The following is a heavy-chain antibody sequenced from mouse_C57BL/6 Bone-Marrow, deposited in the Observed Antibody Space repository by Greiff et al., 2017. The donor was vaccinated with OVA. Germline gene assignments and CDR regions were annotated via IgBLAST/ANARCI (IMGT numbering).Heavy chain of an antibody. CDR2: IYPGDGDT. J-gene: IGHJ3*01. CDR3: ARSGQTAQATFAY. CDR1: GYAFSSYW. V-gene: IGHV1-80*01. D-gene: IGHD3-2*02. Sequence: VQLQQSGAELVKPGASVKISCKASGYAFSSYWMNWVKQRPGKGLEWIGQIYPGDGDTNYNGKFKGKATLTPDKSSSTAYMQLSSLTSEDSAVYFCARSGQTAQATFAYWGQGTLVTVSA.